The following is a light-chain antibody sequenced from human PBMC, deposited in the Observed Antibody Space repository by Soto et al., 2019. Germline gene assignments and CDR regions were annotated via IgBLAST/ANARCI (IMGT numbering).Light chain of an antibody. J-gene: IGLJ3*02. CDR2: LNSDGSH. CDR1: SGHSSYA. Sequence: QLVLTQSPSPSASLGASVKLTCTLSSGHSSYAIAWHQQQPEKGPRYLMKLNSDGSHSKGDGIPDRFSGSSSGAERYLTISSLQSEDEADYYCQTWGTAKGVFGGGTQLTVL. V-gene: IGLV4-69*01. CDR3: QTWGTAKGV.